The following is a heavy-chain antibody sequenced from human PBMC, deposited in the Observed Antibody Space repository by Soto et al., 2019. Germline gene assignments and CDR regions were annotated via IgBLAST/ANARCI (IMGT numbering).Heavy chain of an antibody. J-gene: IGHJ4*02. D-gene: IGHD6-13*01. Sequence: QVQLQESGPGLVKPSQTLSLTCTVSGGSISSGDYYWSWIRQPPGKGLEWIGYIYYSGSTYYNPSLKSRVTISVDTSKNQFSLKLSSVTAADTAVYYCARASRYSSSWYGAYFDYWGQGTLVTVSS. CDR2: IYYSGST. V-gene: IGHV4-30-4*01. CDR3: ARASRYSSSWYGAYFDY. CDR1: GGSISSGDYY.